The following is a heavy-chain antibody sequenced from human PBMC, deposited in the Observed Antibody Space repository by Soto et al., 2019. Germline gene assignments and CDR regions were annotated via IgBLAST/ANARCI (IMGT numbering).Heavy chain of an antibody. CDR1: GGSISRSSYS. CDR2: IYYSGST. D-gene: IGHD3-22*01. V-gene: IGHV4-39*01. J-gene: IGHJ6*04. CDR3: ARRLYYDSSGFEGGGMDV. Sequence: SETPYLTCPVSGGSISRSSYSWGWIRQPPGRGLGWIGSIYYSGSTYYNPSLKSRVTISVDTSKNQFSLKLSSVTAADTAVYYCARRLYYDSSGFEGGGMDVWGKGATVT.